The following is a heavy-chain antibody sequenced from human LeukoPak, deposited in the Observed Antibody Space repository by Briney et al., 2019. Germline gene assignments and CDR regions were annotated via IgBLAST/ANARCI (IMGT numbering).Heavy chain of an antibody. CDR1: GVSVSSGSYY. J-gene: IGHJ5*02. D-gene: IGHD3-22*01. V-gene: IGHV4-61*02. Sequence: SQTLSLTCTVSGVSVSSGSYYWSWIRQPAGKGLEWIGRIYISGSTNYNSSLRGRVTMSIDMSKNQFSLTLTSVTAADTAVYYCARLVDTPVIRGYYFDPWGQGTLVTVSS. CDR3: ARLVDTPVIRGYYFDP. CDR2: IYISGST.